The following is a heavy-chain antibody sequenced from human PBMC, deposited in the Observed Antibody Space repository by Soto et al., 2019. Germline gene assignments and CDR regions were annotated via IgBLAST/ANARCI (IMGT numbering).Heavy chain of an antibody. CDR2: ISSSSSYI. CDR3: ARDRDIVARRAFDI. J-gene: IGHJ3*02. CDR1: GFTFSSYS. V-gene: IGHV3-21*01. D-gene: IGHD5-12*01. Sequence: GGSLRLSCAASGFTFSSYSMNWVRQAPGKGLEWVSSISSSSSYIYYADSVKGRFTISRDNAKNSLYLQMNSLRAEDTAVYYCARDRDIVARRAFDIWGQGTMVTVSS.